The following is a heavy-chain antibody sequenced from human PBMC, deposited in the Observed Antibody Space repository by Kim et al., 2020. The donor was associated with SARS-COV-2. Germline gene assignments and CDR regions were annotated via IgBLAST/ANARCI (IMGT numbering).Heavy chain of an antibody. CDR3: ARVPIHSSSWSNYYYYGMDV. J-gene: IGHJ6*02. D-gene: IGHD6-13*01. V-gene: IGHV3-21*01. CDR1: GFTFSSYS. CDR2: ISSSSSYI. Sequence: GGSLRLSCAASGFTFSSYSMNWVRQAPGKGLEWVSSISSSSSYIYYADSVKGRFTISRDNAKNSLYLQMNSLRAEDTAVYYCARVPIHSSSWSNYYYYGMDVWGQGTTVTVSS.